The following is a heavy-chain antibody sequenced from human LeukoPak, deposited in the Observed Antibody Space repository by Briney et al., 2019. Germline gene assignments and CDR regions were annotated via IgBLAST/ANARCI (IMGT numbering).Heavy chain of an antibody. V-gene: IGHV3-33*01. CDR2: IWYDGSNK. J-gene: IGHJ3*02. Sequence: GRSLRLSCAASGFTFSNYGMHWVRQAPGKGLEWVALIWYDGSNKYYADSVQGRFIISRDNSKNTLYLQMNSLRAEDTAVYYCARDMIAADAFDIWGQGTMVTVSS. CDR1: GFTFSNYG. D-gene: IGHD6-13*01. CDR3: ARDMIAADAFDI.